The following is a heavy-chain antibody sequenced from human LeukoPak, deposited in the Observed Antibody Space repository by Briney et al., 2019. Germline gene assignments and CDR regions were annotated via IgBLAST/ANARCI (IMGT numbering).Heavy chain of an antibody. CDR2: MNPNSGNT. J-gene: IGHJ3*02. D-gene: IGHD1-26*01. CDR1: GYTFTSYD. V-gene: IGHV1-8*01. CDR3: ARDQIRGNAFDI. Sequence: ASVKVSCKASGYTFTSYDINWVRQATGQGLEWMGWMNPNSGNTGYAQKLQGRVTMTRNTSISTAYMELNSLRSEDTAVYYCARDQIRGNAFDIWGQGTMVTVSS.